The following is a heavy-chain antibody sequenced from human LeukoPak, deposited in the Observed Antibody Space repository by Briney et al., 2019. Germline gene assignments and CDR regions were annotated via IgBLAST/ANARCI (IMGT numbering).Heavy chain of an antibody. D-gene: IGHD4-17*01. Sequence: ASVKVSCKASGYTFTGYYMHWVRQAPGQGLEWMGWINPNSGGTNYAQKFQGRVTMTRDTSISTAYMELSRLRSDDTAVYYCARDPPSWATTQHFDYWGQGTLVTVSS. J-gene: IGHJ4*02. CDR1: GYTFTGYY. CDR3: ARDPPSWATTQHFDY. V-gene: IGHV1-2*02. CDR2: INPNSGGT.